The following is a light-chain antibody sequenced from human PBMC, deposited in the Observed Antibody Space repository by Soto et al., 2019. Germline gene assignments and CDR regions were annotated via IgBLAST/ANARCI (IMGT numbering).Light chain of an antibody. CDR2: GVS. CDR3: QQYTAGPYT. Sequence: EIILTQSPATLSVSPGERATLPCRASQRLSRALAWYQQKPGQAPRHLIYGVSARATGVPARFSGGGSGTEFTLTISSRQSEDSAVFYCQQYTAGPYTFGQGTKLEIK. V-gene: IGKV3-15*01. J-gene: IGKJ2*01. CDR1: QRLSRA.